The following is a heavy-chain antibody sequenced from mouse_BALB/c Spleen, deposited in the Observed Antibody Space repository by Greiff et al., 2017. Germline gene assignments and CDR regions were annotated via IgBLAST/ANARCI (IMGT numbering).Heavy chain of an antibody. V-gene: IGHV2-3*01. Sequence: QVQLKQSGPGLVAPSQSLSITCTVSGFSLTSYGVSWVRQPPGKGLAWLGVIWGDGSTNYHSALISRLRISKDNSKSQVFIKLNSLQTEDTATDYCDSDYGPGWFAYWGQGTLVTVSA. J-gene: IGHJ3*01. CDR2: IWGDGST. CDR1: GFSLTSYG. D-gene: IGHD1-1*01. CDR3: DSDYGPGWFAY.